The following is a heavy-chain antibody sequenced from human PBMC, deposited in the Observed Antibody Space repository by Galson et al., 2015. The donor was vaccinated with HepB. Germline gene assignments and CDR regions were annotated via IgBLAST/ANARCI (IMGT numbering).Heavy chain of an antibody. CDR1: GGSISSSSYY. D-gene: IGHD3-3*01. J-gene: IGHJ4*02. CDR3: ARGHITIFGVVITRPFDY. CDR2: IYYSGST. V-gene: IGHV4-39*01. Sequence: ETLSLTCTVSGGSISSSSYYWGWIRQPPGKGLEWIGSIYYSGSTYYNPSLKSRVTISVDTSKNQFSLKLSSVTAADTVVYCCARGHITIFGVVITRPFDYWGQGTLVTVSS.